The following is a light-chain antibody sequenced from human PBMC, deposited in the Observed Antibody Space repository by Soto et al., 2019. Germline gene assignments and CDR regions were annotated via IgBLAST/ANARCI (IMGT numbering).Light chain of an antibody. V-gene: IGKV3-11*01. CDR3: RGRTNCPRLT. CDR2: DVS. CDR1: QTVSTS. J-gene: IGKJ4*01. Sequence: EIVLTQSPATLSLSPGERATLPCRASQTVSTSLAWYQQRPGQAPRLLIYDVSNRAAGVPARFSGSGSGTDFALTISNLEPEDFAIYYCRGRTNCPRLTFGGGTTVEIK.